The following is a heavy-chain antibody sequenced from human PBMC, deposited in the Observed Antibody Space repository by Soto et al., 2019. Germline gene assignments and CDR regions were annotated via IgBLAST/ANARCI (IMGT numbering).Heavy chain of an antibody. CDR1: GFTFSSYG. D-gene: IGHD3-10*01. CDR3: ARDQRPMVRGVYFDY. V-gene: IGHV3-33*01. Sequence: QVQLVESGGGVVQPGRSLRLSCAASGFTFSSYGMHWARQAPGKGLEWVAVIWYDGSNKYYADSVKGRFTISRDNSKNTLYLQMNSLRAEDTAVYYCARDQRPMVRGVYFDYWGQGTLVTVSS. CDR2: IWYDGSNK. J-gene: IGHJ4*02.